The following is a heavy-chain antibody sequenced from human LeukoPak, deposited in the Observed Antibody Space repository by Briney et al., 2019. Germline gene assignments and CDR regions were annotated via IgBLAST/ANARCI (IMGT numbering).Heavy chain of an antibody. V-gene: IGHV3-30*04. Sequence: GRSLRLSCAASGFTFSSYAMHWVRQAPGKGLEWVAVISYDGSNKYYAGSVEGRFTISRDNSKNTLYLQMNSLRAEDTAVYYCARDFWYDILTGRFDYWGQGTLVTVSS. CDR3: ARDFWYDILTGRFDY. CDR1: GFTFSSYA. J-gene: IGHJ4*02. CDR2: ISYDGSNK. D-gene: IGHD3-9*01.